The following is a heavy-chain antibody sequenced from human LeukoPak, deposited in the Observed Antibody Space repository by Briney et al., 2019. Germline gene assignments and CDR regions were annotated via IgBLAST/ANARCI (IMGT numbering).Heavy chain of an antibody. V-gene: IGHV1-69*13. D-gene: IGHD3-16*01. CDR2: IIPIFGTA. Sequence: SVKVSCKASVGSFRTYPISWLRQAPGRGLEGIGRIIPIFGTANYAQTFQDRVTITADESTGTAYMELSSLRSDDTAVYYCAGGGSREYFQHWGQGTLVTVSS. CDR3: AGGGSREYFQH. J-gene: IGHJ1*01. CDR1: VGSFRTYP.